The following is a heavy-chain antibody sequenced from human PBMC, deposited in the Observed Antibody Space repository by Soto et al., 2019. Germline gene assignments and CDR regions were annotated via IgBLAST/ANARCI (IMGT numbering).Heavy chain of an antibody. CDR3: ARSVAVPGAHIGY. J-gene: IGHJ4*02. V-gene: IGHV4-59*01. Sequence: KSSETLSLTCSVSGGSISGSYWSWIRQSPGKGLEWLGYVYYTGSTNYSPSLRSRVSISVDTSKNEFSLRLSSVTAADTAVYFCARSVAVPGAHIGYWGQGTQVTVSS. CDR2: VYYTGST. CDR1: GGSISGSY. D-gene: IGHD6-19*01.